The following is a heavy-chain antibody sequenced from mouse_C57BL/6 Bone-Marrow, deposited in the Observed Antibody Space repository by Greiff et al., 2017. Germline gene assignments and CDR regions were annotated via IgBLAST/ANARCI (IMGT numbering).Heavy chain of an antibody. CDR3: ARVVTAY. V-gene: IGHV5-17*01. D-gene: IGHD2-2*01. J-gene: IGHJ3*01. CDR2: ISSGSSTI. CDR1: GFTFSDYG. Sequence: EVMLVESGGGLVKPGGSLKLSCAASGFTFSDYGMHWVRQAPETGLEWVAYISSGSSTIYYADTVKGRFTISRDHAKNTLFLQMTSLRSEDTAMYYCARVVTAYWGQGTLVTVSA.